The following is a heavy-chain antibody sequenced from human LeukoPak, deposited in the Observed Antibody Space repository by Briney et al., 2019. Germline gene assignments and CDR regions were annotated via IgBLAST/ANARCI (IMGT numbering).Heavy chain of an antibody. CDR2: VYDNGDT. D-gene: IGHD3-22*01. CDR3: ARLSDYDVDTSHYMDV. Sequence: SETLSLTCTVSGASISGYLWTWIRQPPGKGLEWIGYVYDNGDTNCHPSITGRVSISVDVSKNQFSLKLTSVLAADTADYFCARLSDYDVDTSHYMDVWGKGTTVTVSS. V-gene: IGHV4-59*01. CDR1: GASISGYL. J-gene: IGHJ6*03.